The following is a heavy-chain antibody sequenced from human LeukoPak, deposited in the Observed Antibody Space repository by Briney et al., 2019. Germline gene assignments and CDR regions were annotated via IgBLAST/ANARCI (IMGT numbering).Heavy chain of an antibody. CDR1: GFIFSSYA. V-gene: IGHV3-48*04. D-gene: IGHD3-10*01. CDR3: ARVVHYGSGPAVG. Sequence: RRALRLSSAASGFIFSSYAIHWVRGAPGKELEWVSYISSSGDTIYYADSVKGRFTISRDNAKNSVHLQMNSLRAEDTAVYYCARVVHYGSGPAVGWGQGTLVTVSS. J-gene: IGHJ4*02. CDR2: ISSSGDTI.